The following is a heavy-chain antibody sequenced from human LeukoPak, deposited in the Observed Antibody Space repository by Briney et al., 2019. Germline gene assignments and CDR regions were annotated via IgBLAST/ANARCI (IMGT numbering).Heavy chain of an antibody. Sequence: PGGSLRLSYATSGFTFTTYEMNWVRQAPGKGLEWVSNITSSGDIKTYADPVKGRFTMSRDDAKNSVYLQMNSLRPEDTAVYYCARDIYGDEDFDYWGQGTLVSVSS. CDR1: GFTFTTYE. V-gene: IGHV3-48*03. J-gene: IGHJ4*02. D-gene: IGHD3-10*01. CDR2: ITSSGDIK. CDR3: ARDIYGDEDFDY.